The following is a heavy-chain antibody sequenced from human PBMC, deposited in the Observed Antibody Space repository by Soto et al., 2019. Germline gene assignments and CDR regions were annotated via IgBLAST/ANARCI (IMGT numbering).Heavy chain of an antibody. Sequence: ASVKVSCKASGYTFTGYYMHWVRQAPGQGLEWMGWINPNSGGTNHAQKFQGWVTMTRDTSISTAYMELSRLRSDDTAVYYCARGFSSTYGMDVWGQGTTVTVSS. J-gene: IGHJ6*02. CDR1: GYTFTGYY. D-gene: IGHD6-13*01. CDR3: ARGFSSTYGMDV. V-gene: IGHV1-2*04. CDR2: INPNSGGT.